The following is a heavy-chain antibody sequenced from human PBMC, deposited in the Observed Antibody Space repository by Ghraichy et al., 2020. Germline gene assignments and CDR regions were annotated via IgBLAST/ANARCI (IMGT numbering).Heavy chain of an antibody. CDR3: ARDRERYSGSGSSFDY. J-gene: IGHJ4*02. V-gene: IGHV6-1*01. CDR2: TYYRSKWYN. D-gene: IGHD3-10*01. Sequence: SQTLSLTCAISGDSVSSNRAGWNWIRQSPSRGLEWLGRTYYRSKWYNDFALSVKSRITIKPDTSKNHFSLQLNSVTPEDTAVYYCARDRERYSGSGSSFDYWGQGTRFTVSS. CDR1: GDSVSSNRAG.